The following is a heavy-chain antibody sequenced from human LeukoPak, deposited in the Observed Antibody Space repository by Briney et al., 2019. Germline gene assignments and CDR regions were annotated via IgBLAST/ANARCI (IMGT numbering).Heavy chain of an antibody. V-gene: IGHV1-2*02. CDR2: INPNSGGT. CDR1: GYTFTGYY. Sequence: GASVKVSCKASGYTFTGYYMHWVRQAPGQGLEWMGWINPNSGGTNYAQKFQGRVTMTRDTSISTAYMELSRLRSDDTAVYYCARDLDSERLWSGRRDDAFDIWGQGTMVTVSS. J-gene: IGHJ3*02. D-gene: IGHD3-10*01. CDR3: ARDLDSERLWSGRRDDAFDI.